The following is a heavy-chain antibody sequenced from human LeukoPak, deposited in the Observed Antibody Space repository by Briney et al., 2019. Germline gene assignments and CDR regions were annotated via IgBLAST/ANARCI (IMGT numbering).Heavy chain of an antibody. J-gene: IGHJ4*02. CDR1: GFTFSSYA. V-gene: IGHV3-23*01. CDR3: AIDRSGWPIDY. D-gene: IGHD6-19*01. CDR2: ISGSGGST. Sequence: GSLRLSCAASGFTFSSYAMSWVRQAPGKGLEWVSGISGSGGSTYYADSVKGRFIISRENSKKTLYLQMNSLRAEDTAVYYCAIDRSGWPIDYWGQGTLVTVSS.